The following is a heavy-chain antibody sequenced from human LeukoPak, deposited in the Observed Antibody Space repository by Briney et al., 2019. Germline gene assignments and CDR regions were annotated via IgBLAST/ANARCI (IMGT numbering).Heavy chain of an antibody. V-gene: IGHV3-33*01. Sequence: PGGSLRLSCAASGFTFSSYGMHWARQAPGKGLEWVAVIWYDGSNKYYADSVKGRFTISRDNSKNTLYLQMNSLRAEDTAVYYCIGRGIVGATIDYWGQGTLVTVSS. CDR3: IGRGIVGATIDY. D-gene: IGHD1-26*01. CDR2: IWYDGSNK. CDR1: GFTFSSYG. J-gene: IGHJ4*02.